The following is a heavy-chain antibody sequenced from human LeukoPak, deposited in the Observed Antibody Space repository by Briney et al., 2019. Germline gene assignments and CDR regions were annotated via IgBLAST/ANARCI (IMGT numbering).Heavy chain of an antibody. Sequence: GESLKISCKGSGYSFTNYWISWVRQMPGKGLEWMGRIDPSDSYTNYSPSFQGHVTISADKSINTAYLQWNSLKASDTAMYYCARKRGTFDYWGQGTLATVSS. CDR2: IDPSDSYT. CDR3: ARKRGTFDY. J-gene: IGHJ4*02. CDR1: GYSFTNYW. V-gene: IGHV5-10-1*01.